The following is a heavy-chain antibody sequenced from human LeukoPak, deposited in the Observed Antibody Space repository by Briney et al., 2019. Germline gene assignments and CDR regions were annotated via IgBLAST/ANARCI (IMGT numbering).Heavy chain of an antibody. CDR2: FDPEDGET. CDR3: ARDPQTAALLSIVHFDY. CDR1: GYTLTELS. D-gene: IGHD6-13*01. Sequence: ASVKVSCKVSGYTLTELSMHWVRQAPGKGLEWMGGFDPEDGETIYAQKFQGRVTMTEDTSTDTAYMELSSLRSEDTAVYYCARDPQTAALLSIVHFDYWGQGTLVTVSS. V-gene: IGHV1-24*01. J-gene: IGHJ4*02.